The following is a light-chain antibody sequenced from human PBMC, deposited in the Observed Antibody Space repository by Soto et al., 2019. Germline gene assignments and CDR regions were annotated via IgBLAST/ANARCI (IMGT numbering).Light chain of an antibody. CDR3: QQSYSTPIT. CDR1: QSISTY. Sequence: DIQMTQSPSSLSAWVGDRFTITCRSSQSISTYLNWYQQKPGKAPKLLIYAASGLQSGVPSRFSGSGSGTDFTLTISSLQPEDFATYYCQQSYSTPITFGQGTRLEIK. CDR2: AAS. J-gene: IGKJ5*01. V-gene: IGKV1-39*01.